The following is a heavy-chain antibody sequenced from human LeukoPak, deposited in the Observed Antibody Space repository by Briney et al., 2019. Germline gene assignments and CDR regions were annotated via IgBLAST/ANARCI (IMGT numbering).Heavy chain of an antibody. CDR1: GYTFTSYD. CDR3: ARDDSGSYNFDY. V-gene: IGHV1-8*01. D-gene: IGHD1-26*01. CDR2: MNPNSGNT. Sequence: ASVKVSCKASGYTFTSYDINWVRQATGQGLEWMGWMNPNSGNTGYAQKFQGRVTMTRNTSISTAYMELGSLRSEDTAVYYCARDDSGSYNFDYWGQGTLVTVSS. J-gene: IGHJ4*02.